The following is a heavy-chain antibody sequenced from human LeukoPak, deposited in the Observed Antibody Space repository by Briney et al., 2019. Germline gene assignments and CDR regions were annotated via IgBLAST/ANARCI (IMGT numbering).Heavy chain of an antibody. V-gene: IGHV4-59*08. CDR3: ARHGDSRGTVDY. CDR2: IYYSGSI. Sequence: PSETLSLTCTVSGGSISSYYWSWIRQPPGKGLEWIGYIYYSGSINYNPSLKSRVTISVDTSKNQFSLKLSSVTAADTAVYYCARHGDSRGTVDYWGQGTLVTVSS. J-gene: IGHJ4*02. CDR1: GGSISSYY. D-gene: IGHD3-10*01.